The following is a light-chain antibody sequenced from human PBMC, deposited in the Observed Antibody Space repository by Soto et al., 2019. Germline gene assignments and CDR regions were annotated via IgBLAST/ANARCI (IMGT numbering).Light chain of an antibody. CDR1: SSDVGGYDY. CDR2: DVS. Sequence: QSVLTQPRSVSGSPGQSVTISCTGTSSDVGGYDYVSWYQQHPGKAPKLMIFDVSKRPSGVPDRFSGSKSGSTASLTISGLQADDEADYYCCSYAGGFYVVETGTKVTVL. V-gene: IGLV2-11*01. J-gene: IGLJ1*01. CDR3: CSYAGGFYV.